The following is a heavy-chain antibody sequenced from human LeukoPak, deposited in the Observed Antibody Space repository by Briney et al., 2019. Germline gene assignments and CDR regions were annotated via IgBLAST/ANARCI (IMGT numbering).Heavy chain of an antibody. CDR2: ISNSGSTI. V-gene: IGHV3-48*04. CDR1: GFTFSSYS. D-gene: IGHD4-23*01. J-gene: IGHJ4*02. CDR3: ARDDGGSSPFDY. Sequence: GGSLRLSCAGSGFTFSSYSMNWVRQAPGKGLEWVSYISNSGSTIYYADSVKGRSTISRDNTKNSLYLLMNSLRAEDTAVYYCARDDGGSSPFDYWGQGTLVTVSS.